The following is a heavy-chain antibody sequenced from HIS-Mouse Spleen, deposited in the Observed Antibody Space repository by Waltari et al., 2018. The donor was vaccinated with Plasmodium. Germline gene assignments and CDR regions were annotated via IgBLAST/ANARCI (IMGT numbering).Heavy chain of an antibody. D-gene: IGHD1-7*01. CDR2: IYYSGGT. CDR3: ARDRITGTSYFDY. V-gene: IGHV4-39*07. J-gene: IGHJ4*02. Sequence: QLQLQESGPGLVKPSETLSLTCTVSGGSISSSSYYWGWIRQPPGKGLEWIGRIYYSGGTYSNPALKSRVTISVDTSKNQFSLKLSCVTAADTAVYYCARDRITGTSYFDYWGQGTLVTVSS. CDR1: GGSISSSSYY.